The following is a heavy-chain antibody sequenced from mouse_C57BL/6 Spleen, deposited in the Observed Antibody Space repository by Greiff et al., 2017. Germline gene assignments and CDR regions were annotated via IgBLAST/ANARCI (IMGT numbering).Heavy chain of an antibody. Sequence: EVKLVESGGGLVKPGGSLKLSCAASGFTFSSYAMSWVRQTPEKRLEWVATISDGGSYTYYPDNVKGRFTISRDNAKNNLYLQMSHLKSEDTAMYYCARKTTVAPYAMDYWGQGTSVTVSS. CDR1: GFTFSSYA. J-gene: IGHJ4*01. V-gene: IGHV5-4*03. CDR3: ARKTTVAPYAMDY. D-gene: IGHD1-1*01. CDR2: ISDGGSYT.